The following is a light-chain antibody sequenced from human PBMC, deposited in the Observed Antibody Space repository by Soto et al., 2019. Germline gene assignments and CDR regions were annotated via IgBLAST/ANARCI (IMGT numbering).Light chain of an antibody. Sequence: EIVLTQSPGTLSLSPGETATLSCRASQTVNSDYLAWFQQRPGQAPRLLIFATSRRATDIPDRFSGSGSGTDFTLAIRRLEPEDFAVYYCHQFGYSPRTFGQATKVDIK. V-gene: IGKV3-20*01. CDR2: ATS. CDR3: HQFGYSPRT. CDR1: QTVNSDY. J-gene: IGKJ1*01.